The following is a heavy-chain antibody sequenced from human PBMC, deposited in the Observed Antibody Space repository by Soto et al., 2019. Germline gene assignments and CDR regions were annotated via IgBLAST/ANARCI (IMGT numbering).Heavy chain of an antibody. J-gene: IGHJ6*02. CDR1: GFTFSSYD. CDR2: IGTAGDT. Sequence: EVQLVESGGGLVQPGGSLRLSCAASGFTFSSYDMHWVRQATGKGLEWVSAIGTAGDTYYPGSVKGRFTIYRENAKSALYLQMNSLRAEDTAVYYCARDGGWARAAAGCYYGMNVWGQGTTVTVSS. D-gene: IGHD3-16*01. CDR3: ARDGGWARAAAGCYYGMNV. V-gene: IGHV3-13*01.